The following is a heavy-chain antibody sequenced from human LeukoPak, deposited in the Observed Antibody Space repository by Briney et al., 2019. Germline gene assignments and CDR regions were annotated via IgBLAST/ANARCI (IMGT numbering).Heavy chain of an antibody. CDR2: IYTSGST. J-gene: IGHJ6*02. CDR3: ARGITIFGVVTAMDV. D-gene: IGHD3-3*01. Sequence: PSQTLSLTCTVSGGSISSGSYYWSWIRQPAGKGLEWIGRIYTSGSTNYNPSLKSRVTISVDTSKSQFSLKLSSVTAADTAVYYCARGITIFGVVTAMDVWGQGTTVTVSS. CDR1: GGSISSGSYY. V-gene: IGHV4-61*02.